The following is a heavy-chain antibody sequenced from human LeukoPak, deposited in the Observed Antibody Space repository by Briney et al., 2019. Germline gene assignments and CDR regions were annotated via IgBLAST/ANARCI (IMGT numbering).Heavy chain of an antibody. CDR1: GFTFSSYS. V-gene: IGHV3-30*03. CDR3: ARQEARNYYYEGLDY. CDR2: ISYNGGRK. D-gene: IGHD3-22*01. J-gene: IGHJ4*02. Sequence: GRSLRLSCAASGFTFSSYSMNWVRQAPGKGLEWVALISYNGGRKDYADSVKGRFTNDRDNSKNTVYLQMNSLRPDDTAIYFCARQEARNYYYEGLDYWGQGNLVTVSS.